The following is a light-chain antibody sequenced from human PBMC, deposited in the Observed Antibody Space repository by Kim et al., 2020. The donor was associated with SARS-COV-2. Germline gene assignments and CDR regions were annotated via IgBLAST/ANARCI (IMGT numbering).Light chain of an antibody. J-gene: IGLJ3*02. CDR1: SGHSSYA. Sequence: ASVMLTCTLSSGHSSYAIEWHQQQPEKGPRYLMKLNCDGSHSKGDGIPGRFSCSSSGAERYLTISSLQSEDEAGYYCQTWATGIQVFGGGTQLTVL. V-gene: IGLV4-69*01. CDR2: LNCDGSH. CDR3: QTWATGIQV.